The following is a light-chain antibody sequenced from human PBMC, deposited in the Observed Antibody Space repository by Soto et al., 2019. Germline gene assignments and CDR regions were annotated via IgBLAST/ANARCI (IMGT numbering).Light chain of an antibody. V-gene: IGKV3-20*01. CDR2: GAS. CDR3: QQYGSSQT. J-gene: IGKJ1*01. CDR1: QSVSSSY. Sequence: EIVMTQSPATLSVSPGERATLSCRAGQSVSSSYLAWYQQKPGQAPRLLIYGASSRATGIPDRFSGSGSGTDFSLTISRLEPEDSAVYYCQQYGSSQTFGQGTKVDI.